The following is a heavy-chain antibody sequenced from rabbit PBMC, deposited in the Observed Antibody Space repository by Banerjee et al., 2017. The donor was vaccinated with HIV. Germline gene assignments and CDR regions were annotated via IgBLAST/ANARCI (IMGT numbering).Heavy chain of an antibody. V-gene: IGHV1S45*01. D-gene: IGHD1-1*01. CDR2: IVTGSSGST. CDR3: ARVNATNSGVYYYYGMDL. Sequence: QEQLKESGGGLVQPGGSLTLTCTASGFSFSSSYWICWVRQAPGKGLEWIACIVTGSSGSTYYASWAKGRFTISKTSSTTVTLQMTSLTAADTATYFCARVNATNSGVYYYYGMDLWGPGTLVTVS. CDR1: GFSFSSSYW. J-gene: IGHJ6*01.